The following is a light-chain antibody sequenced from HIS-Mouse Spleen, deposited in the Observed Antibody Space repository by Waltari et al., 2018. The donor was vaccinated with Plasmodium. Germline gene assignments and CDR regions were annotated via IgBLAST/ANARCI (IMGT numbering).Light chain of an antibody. V-gene: IGLV1-40*01. J-gene: IGLJ2*01. CDR3: QSYDSSLSAVV. CDR1: RSNIGAGHD. Sequence: QSVLTPPPSVSGAPGQRVPISCTGSRSNIGAGHDVPWYPQLPGTAPKLPISGNSNRPSGVPDRFSGSKSGTSASLAITGLQAEDEADYYCQSYDSSLSAVVFGGGTKLTVL. CDR2: GNS.